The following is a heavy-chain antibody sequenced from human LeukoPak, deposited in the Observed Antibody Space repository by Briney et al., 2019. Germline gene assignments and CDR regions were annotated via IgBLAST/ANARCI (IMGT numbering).Heavy chain of an antibody. V-gene: IGHV4-59*12. J-gene: IGHJ5*02. CDR2: IYYSGST. CDR1: GGSISSYY. D-gene: IGHD2-15*01. CDR3: ARDAHCTGVSCYSPYNWFDP. Sequence: PSETLSLTCTGSGGSISSYYWSWIRQPPGKGLEWIGYIYYSGSTNYNPSLQSRVTISVDTAKNQFSLKVTSVTAADTAAYYCARDAHCTGVSCYSPYNWFDPWGQGTLVTVSS.